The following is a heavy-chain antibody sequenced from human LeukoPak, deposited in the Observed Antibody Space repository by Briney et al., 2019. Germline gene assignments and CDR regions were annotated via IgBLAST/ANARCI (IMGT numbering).Heavy chain of an antibody. Sequence: GGSLRLSCAASGFTFTSYAMSWVRQTPGKGLEWVGFIRSKAYGGTTEYAASVKGRFTISRDDSKSIAYLQMNSLKTEDTAVYYCTRDGGGIQLWLPNWFDPWGQGTLVTVSS. CDR2: IRSKAYGGTT. J-gene: IGHJ5*02. D-gene: IGHD5-18*01. CDR1: GFTFTSYA. CDR3: TRDGGGIQLWLPNWFDP. V-gene: IGHV3-49*04.